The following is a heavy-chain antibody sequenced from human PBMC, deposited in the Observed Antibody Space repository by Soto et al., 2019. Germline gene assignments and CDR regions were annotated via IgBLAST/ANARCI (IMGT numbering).Heavy chain of an antibody. CDR3: ARRGSYRLDY. J-gene: IGHJ4*02. V-gene: IGHV4-39*01. CDR2: IYYSGST. D-gene: IGHD1-26*01. Sequence: SETLSLTCTVSGGSISSSSYYWGWIRQPPGKGLEWIGSIYYSGSTYYNPSLKSRVTISVDTSKNQFSLKLSSVTAADTAVYYCARRGSYRLDYWGQGTLVTVSS. CDR1: GGSISSSSYY.